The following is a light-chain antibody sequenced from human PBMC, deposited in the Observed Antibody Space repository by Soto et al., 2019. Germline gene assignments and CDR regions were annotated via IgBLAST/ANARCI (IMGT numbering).Light chain of an antibody. V-gene: IGLV3-21*02. Sequence: YELTQPPSVSVAPGQTARITCGGTNIGSKNVHWYQQKPGQAPVLVVYDDRARPSGIPERFSGSNSGSSATLTISRVEAGDEADYYCQVWDSDTSHEVFGTGTKVTVL. J-gene: IGLJ1*01. CDR2: DDR. CDR3: QVWDSDTSHEV. CDR1: NIGSKN.